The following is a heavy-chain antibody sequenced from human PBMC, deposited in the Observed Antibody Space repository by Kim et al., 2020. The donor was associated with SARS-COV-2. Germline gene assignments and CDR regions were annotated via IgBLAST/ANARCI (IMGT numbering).Heavy chain of an antibody. CDR2: ISGSGGGT. CDR1: EFTFNSYA. V-gene: IGHV3-23*01. D-gene: IGHD6-6*01. Sequence: GGSLRLSCAASEFTFNSYAMNWVRQAPGKGLEWVSFISGSGGGTYYADSVKGRFTISRDNYKNMLYLQMNSLRADDTAVYYCVKAYSSSSPNWFDPWGQGTLVTVSA. CDR3: VKAYSSSSPNWFDP. J-gene: IGHJ5*02.